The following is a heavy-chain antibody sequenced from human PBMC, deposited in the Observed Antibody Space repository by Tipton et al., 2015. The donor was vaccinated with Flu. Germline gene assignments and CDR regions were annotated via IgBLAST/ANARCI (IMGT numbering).Heavy chain of an antibody. D-gene: IGHD3-10*01. Sequence: LRLSCTVSGGSISSYYWSWIRQPAGKGLEWIGRIYTSGSTNYNPSLKSRVTMSVDTSKNQFSLKLSSVTAADTAAYYCARASLPPMVRGVIRYFDLWGRGTLVTVSS. CDR1: GGSISSYY. CDR3: ARASLPPMVRGVIRYFDL. CDR2: IYTSGST. J-gene: IGHJ2*01. V-gene: IGHV4-4*07.